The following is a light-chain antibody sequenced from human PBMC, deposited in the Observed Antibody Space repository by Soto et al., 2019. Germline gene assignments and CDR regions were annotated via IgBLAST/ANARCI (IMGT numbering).Light chain of an antibody. CDR3: TSYTRSSTYV. V-gene: IGLV2-14*01. J-gene: IGLJ1*01. CDR1: SSDIGGYNY. CDR2: AVT. Sequence: QSVLTQPASVSGSPGQSITISCTGTSSDIGGYNYVSWYQQDSGKAPKLIIYAVTDRPSGVSSRFSGSKSGNTAFLTISGLQAEDEADYYCTSYTRSSTYVCGTETKVTVL.